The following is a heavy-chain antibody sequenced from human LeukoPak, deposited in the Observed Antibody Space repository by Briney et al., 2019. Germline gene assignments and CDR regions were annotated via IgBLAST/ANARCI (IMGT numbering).Heavy chain of an antibody. CDR2: ISGSSIYI. V-gene: IGHV3-21*01. D-gene: IGHD3-22*01. CDR1: GFTFSTYS. J-gene: IGHJ4*02. Sequence: GGSLRLSCAASGFTFSTYSMNWVRQAPGKGLEWVSSISGSSIYIYYADSVKGRFTISRDNAKNSLYLQMNSLRAEDTAVYYCARGPPYYDSSGYYYDYWGQGTLVTVSS. CDR3: ARGPPYYDSSGYYYDY.